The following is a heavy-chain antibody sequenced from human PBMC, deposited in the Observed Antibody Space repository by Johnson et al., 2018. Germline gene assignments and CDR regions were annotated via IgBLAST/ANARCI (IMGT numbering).Heavy chain of an antibody. D-gene: IGHD3-22*01. CDR2: IYYVGNT. J-gene: IGHJ4*02. CDR3: ARIASYHDSSGLDY. V-gene: IGHV4-39*01. CDR1: GGSISSSSYY. Sequence: QVQLQESGPGLVKPSETLSLTCTVSGGSISSSSYYWAWIRQPQPPGTGLEWIGTIYYVGNTFYKPSLTSRVTISVDTSRNQFSLKLGPVTAADTAVFYCARIASYHDSSGLDYWGQGTLVTVSS.